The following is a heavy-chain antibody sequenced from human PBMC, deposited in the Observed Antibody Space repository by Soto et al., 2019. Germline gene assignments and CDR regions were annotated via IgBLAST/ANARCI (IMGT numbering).Heavy chain of an antibody. D-gene: IGHD2-15*01. CDR3: ARRLVYFCGGSCYPNLFAP. Sequence: PSGTPSLTCTVSGGSISSSSYYWGWIRQPPGKGLEWIGSIYYSGSTYYNPSLKSRVTISVDTSKNQFSLKLSSVTAADTAVYYCARRLVYFCGGSCYPNLFAPWGQGTLVTVSS. CDR2: IYYSGST. J-gene: IGHJ5*02. CDR1: GGSISSSSYY. V-gene: IGHV4-39*01.